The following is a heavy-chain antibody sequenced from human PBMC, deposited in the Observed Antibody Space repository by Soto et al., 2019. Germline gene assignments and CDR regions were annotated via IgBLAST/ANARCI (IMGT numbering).Heavy chain of an antibody. J-gene: IGHJ4*02. D-gene: IGHD1-26*01. Sequence: GGSLRLSCAASGFTFSSYSMNWVRQAPGKGLEWVSSISSSSSYIYYADSVKGRFTISRDNAKNSLYLQMNSLRAEDTAVYYCARDHVGATTGFDYWGQGTLVTVSS. CDR3: ARDHVGATTGFDY. CDR1: GFTFSSYS. V-gene: IGHV3-21*01. CDR2: ISSSSSYI.